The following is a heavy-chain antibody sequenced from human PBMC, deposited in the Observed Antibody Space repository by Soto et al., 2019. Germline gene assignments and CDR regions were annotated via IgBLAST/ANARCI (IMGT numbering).Heavy chain of an antibody. Sequence: ASVKVSCKASGYTFSGYYIHWLRQAPGQGLEWMGWINPNSGGTNYAQKFQGRVTVTRDTPTSTAYMELSRLTSDDTAVYYCSRSLTEGYCTITGCYTRPLYGMDVWGQGTTVTVSS. CDR1: GYTFSGYY. CDR2: INPNSGGT. CDR3: SRSLTEGYCTITGCYTRPLYGMDV. V-gene: IGHV1-2*02. J-gene: IGHJ6*02. D-gene: IGHD2-2*02.